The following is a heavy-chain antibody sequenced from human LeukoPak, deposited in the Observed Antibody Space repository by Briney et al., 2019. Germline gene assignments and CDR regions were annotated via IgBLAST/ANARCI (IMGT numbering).Heavy chain of an antibody. V-gene: IGHV3-7*03. D-gene: IGHD3-10*01. CDR3: AKGSIDKYGSGSYYNDYYYYGMDV. CDR1: GFTFTSYW. J-gene: IGHJ6*02. Sequence: GGSLRLSCAASGFTFTSYWMSWVRQAPGKGLEWVANIKQDGNEKYYVDSVKGRFTVSKDNAKNSLYLQMNSLRTEDTALYYCAKGSIDKYGSGSYYNDYYYYGMDVWGQGTTVTVSS. CDR2: IKQDGNEK.